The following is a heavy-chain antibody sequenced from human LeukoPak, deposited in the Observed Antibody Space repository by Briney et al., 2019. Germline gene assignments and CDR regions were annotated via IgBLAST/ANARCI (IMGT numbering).Heavy chain of an antibody. D-gene: IGHD3-10*01. Sequence: PSETLSLTCTVSGGSISSGGYYWSWIRQHPGKGLEWIGYIYYSGSTYYNPSLKSRVTISVDTSKNQFSLKLSSATAADTAVYYCARGHYGSGSYYPSLIDYWGQGTLVTVSS. V-gene: IGHV4-31*03. CDR1: GGSISSGGYY. CDR3: ARGHYGSGSYYPSLIDY. CDR2: IYYSGST. J-gene: IGHJ4*02.